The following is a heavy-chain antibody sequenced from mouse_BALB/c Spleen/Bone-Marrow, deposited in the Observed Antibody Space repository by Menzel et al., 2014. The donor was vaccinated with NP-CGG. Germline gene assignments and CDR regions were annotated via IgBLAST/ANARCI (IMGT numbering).Heavy chain of an antibody. J-gene: IGHJ2*01. CDR3: ARLSPHPEFDY. CDR2: INTYNGNT. D-gene: IGHD6-2*01. CDR1: GYTFTDYP. V-gene: IGHV1-67*01. Sequence: VQLQQSGPEVVRPGVSVKISCKGSGYTFTDYPMRWVKQSHAKSLEWIGLINTYNGNTNYNQKFKGKATMTVDKSSSTAYMELARLTSDDSAIYYCARLSPHPEFDYWGLGTTLTVSS.